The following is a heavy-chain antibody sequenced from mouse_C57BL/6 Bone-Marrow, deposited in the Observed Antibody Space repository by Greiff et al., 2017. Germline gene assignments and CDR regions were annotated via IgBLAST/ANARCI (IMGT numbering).Heavy chain of an antibody. CDR3: VRQGLLYAMDY. D-gene: IGHD2-3*01. CDR1: GFSFNTYA. J-gene: IGHJ4*01. Sequence: EVKLVESGGGLVQPKGSLKLSCAASGFSFNTYAMNWVRQAPGKGLEWVARIRSKSNNYATYYADSVKDRFTISRDDSESMLYLQMNNLKTEDTAMYYCVRQGLLYAMDYWGQGTSVTVSS. CDR2: IRSKSNNYAT. V-gene: IGHV10-1*01.